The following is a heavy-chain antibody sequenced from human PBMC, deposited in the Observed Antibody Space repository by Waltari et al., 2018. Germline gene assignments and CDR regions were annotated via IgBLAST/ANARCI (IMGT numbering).Heavy chain of an antibody. CDR2: IIPIFGTA. Sequence: QVQLVQSGAEVKKPGSSVKVSCKASGGTFSSYAISWVRQAHGQGLEWMGRIIPIFGTANYAQKFQGRVTITADKSTSTAYMELSSLRSEDTAVYYCATRSDIVVVPAADYYYYYMDVWGKGTTVTISS. V-gene: IGHV1-69*13. J-gene: IGHJ6*03. CDR3: ATRSDIVVVPAADYYYYYMDV. CDR1: GGTFSSYA. D-gene: IGHD2-2*01.